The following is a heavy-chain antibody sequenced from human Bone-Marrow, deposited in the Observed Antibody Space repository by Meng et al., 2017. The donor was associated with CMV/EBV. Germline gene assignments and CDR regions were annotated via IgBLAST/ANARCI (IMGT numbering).Heavy chain of an antibody. J-gene: IGHJ4*02. V-gene: IGHV3-23*01. D-gene: IGHD3-10*01. CDR3: TKTQTFYFGSGSYRYFDY. CDR1: GFTFSRYA. CDR2: ITGSGGST. Sequence: GESLKISCAASGFTFSRYAMTWIRQVPGKGLDWVAAITGSGGSTYYADSMKGRFTISRDNSKDTLYLQLNSLSADDTAVYYCTKTQTFYFGSGSYRYFDYWGQGELVNVSS.